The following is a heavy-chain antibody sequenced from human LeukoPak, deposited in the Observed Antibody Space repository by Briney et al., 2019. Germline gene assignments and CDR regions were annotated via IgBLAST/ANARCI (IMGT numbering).Heavy chain of an antibody. D-gene: IGHD3-10*01. J-gene: IGHJ4*02. CDR1: GYTFTSYD. V-gene: IGHV1-8*01. CDR2: MNPNSGNT. CDR3: ARATKLLWFGELFIKYYFDY. Sequence: ASVKVSCKASGYTFTSYDINWVRQATGQGLEWMGWMNPNSGNTGYAQKFQGRVTMTRNTSISTAYMELSSLRSEDTAVYYCARATKLLWFGELFIKYYFDYWGQGTLVTVSS.